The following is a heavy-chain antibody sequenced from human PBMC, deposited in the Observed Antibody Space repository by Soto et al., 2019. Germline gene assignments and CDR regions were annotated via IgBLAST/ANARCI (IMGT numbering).Heavy chain of an antibody. Sequence: PRGSLRLSCGASGFTFSSYSMNWVRQAQRKGPDCVSHSTATGDKYYADSVKGRSNNSTDNSNIIVYLQMNSLKTEDTAVYYCTRDRVIWSGYLAYYYGMDVWGQGTTVTVSS. CDR3: TRDRVIWSGYLAYYYGMDV. D-gene: IGHD3-3*01. CDR2: STATGDK. V-gene: IGHV3-23*01. CDR1: GFTFSSYS. J-gene: IGHJ6*02.